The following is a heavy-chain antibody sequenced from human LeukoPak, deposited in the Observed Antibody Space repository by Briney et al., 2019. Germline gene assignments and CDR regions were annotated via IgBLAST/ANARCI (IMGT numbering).Heavy chain of an antibody. CDR1: GFTFSSYG. D-gene: IGHD3-10*01. CDR2: IWYDGSNK. J-gene: IGHJ4*02. CDR3: ARDRGKYYYGSGSYPIFDY. V-gene: IGHV3-33*01. Sequence: GGSLRLPCAASGFTFSSYGMHWVRQAPGKGLEWVAVIWYDGSNKYYADSVKGRFTISRDNSKNTLYLQMNSLRAEDTAVYYCARDRGKYYYGSGSYPIFDYWGQGTLVTVSS.